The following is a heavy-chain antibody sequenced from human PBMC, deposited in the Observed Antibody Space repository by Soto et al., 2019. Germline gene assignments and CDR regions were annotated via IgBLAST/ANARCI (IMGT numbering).Heavy chain of an antibody. J-gene: IGHJ3*02. CDR1: GGSISSYY. Sequence: PSETLSLTCTVSGGSISSYYWSWIRQPPGKGLEWIGYIYYSGSTNYNPSLKSRVTISVDTSKNQFSLKLSSVTAADTAVYYCARSIAARRTNGAFDIWGQGTMVTVS. D-gene: IGHD6-6*01. CDR3: ARSIAARRTNGAFDI. V-gene: IGHV4-59*01. CDR2: IYYSGST.